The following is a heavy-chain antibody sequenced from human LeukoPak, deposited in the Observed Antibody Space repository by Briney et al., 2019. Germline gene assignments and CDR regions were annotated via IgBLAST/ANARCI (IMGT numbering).Heavy chain of an antibody. Sequence: ASETLSLTCTVSGGSISSSSYYWGWIRQPPGKGLEWIGSIYYSGSTYYNPSLKSRVTISVDTSKNQFSLKLSSVTAADTAVYYCARLLFWFDPWGQGTLVTVSS. J-gene: IGHJ5*02. V-gene: IGHV4-39*01. CDR1: GGSISSSSYY. CDR2: IYYSGST. CDR3: ARLLFWFDP. D-gene: IGHD2-21*01.